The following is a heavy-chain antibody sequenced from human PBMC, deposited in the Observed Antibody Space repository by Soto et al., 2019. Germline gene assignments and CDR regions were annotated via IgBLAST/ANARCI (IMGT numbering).Heavy chain of an antibody. D-gene: IGHD1-26*01. CDR2: IYPGDSDT. CDR3: ARYGAGNRSLYLFAP. V-gene: IGHV5-51*01. J-gene: IGHJ5*02. Sequence: GESLKISCKGSGYSSTSYWIGWVRQMPGKGLEWMGIIYPGDSDTRYSPSFQGQVTISADKSISTAYLQWSSLKASDTAMYYCARYGAGNRSLYLFAPWGQGTLVTVSS. CDR1: GYSSTSYW.